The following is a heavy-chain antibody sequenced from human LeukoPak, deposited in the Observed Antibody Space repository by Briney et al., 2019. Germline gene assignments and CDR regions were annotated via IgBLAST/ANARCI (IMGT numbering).Heavy chain of an antibody. CDR3: ARAPTVLVGYCSSSSCQADY. D-gene: IGHD2-2*01. Sequence: SGGSLRLSCAASGFTFSSYGMHWVRQAPGKGLEWVAFIRYDGSNKYYADSVKGRFTISRDNSKNTLYLQMNSLRAEDTAVYYCARAPTVLVGYCSSSSCQADYWGQGTLVTVSS. V-gene: IGHV3-30*02. J-gene: IGHJ4*02. CDR1: GFTFSSYG. CDR2: IRYDGSNK.